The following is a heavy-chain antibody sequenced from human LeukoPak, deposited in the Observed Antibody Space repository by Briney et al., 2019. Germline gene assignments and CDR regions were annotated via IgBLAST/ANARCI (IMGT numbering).Heavy chain of an antibody. V-gene: IGHV4-39*07. CDR2: IYYSGST. J-gene: IGHJ4*02. CDR1: GGSISSSSYY. D-gene: IGHD4-17*01. CDR3: ARDDYGDYYFDY. Sequence: SETLSLTCTVSGGSISSSSYYWGWIRQPPGKGLEWIGSIYYSGSTYYNPSLKSRVTISVDTSENQFSLKLSSVTAADTAVYYCARDDYGDYYFDYWGQGTLVTVSS.